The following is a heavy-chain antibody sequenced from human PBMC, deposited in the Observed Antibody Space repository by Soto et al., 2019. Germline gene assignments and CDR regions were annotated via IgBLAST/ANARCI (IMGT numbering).Heavy chain of an antibody. J-gene: IGHJ4*02. CDR1: GFMFSAYW. D-gene: IGHD5-18*01. CDR3: ARDFYGGYTYGPGDY. CDR2: IHGDGGKI. Sequence: EVQLVESGGGLVQPGGSLRLSCAASGFMFSAYWMSWVRQDPGKGLEWVANIHGDGGKIYYVDSVKGRFTISRDNAKRSLYLQMNSLRAEDTAVYYCARDFYGGYTYGPGDYWGQGALVAVSS. V-gene: IGHV3-7*01.